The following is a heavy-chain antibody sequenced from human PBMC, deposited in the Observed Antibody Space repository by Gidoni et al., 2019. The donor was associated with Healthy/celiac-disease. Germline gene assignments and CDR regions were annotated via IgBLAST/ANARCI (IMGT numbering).Heavy chain of an antibody. CDR1: GGTFSSYA. D-gene: IGHD3-22*01. J-gene: IGHJ4*02. CDR3: ARSQNYYYDSSELFDY. Sequence: QVQLVQSGAEVKKPGSSGKVSCKASGGTFSSYAISWVRQAPGQGLEWMGGIIPIFGTANYAQKFQGRVTITADKSTSTAYMELSSLRSEDTAVYYCARSQNYYYDSSELFDYWGQGTLVTVSS. CDR2: IIPIFGTA. V-gene: IGHV1-69*06.